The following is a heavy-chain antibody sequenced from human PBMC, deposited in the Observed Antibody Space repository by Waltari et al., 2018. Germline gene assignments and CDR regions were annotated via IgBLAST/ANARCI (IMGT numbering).Heavy chain of an antibody. V-gene: IGHV3-23*01. J-gene: IGHJ5*02. CDR3: AKAHFYDTSGYIEH. CDR2: INVYGDKT. D-gene: IGHD3-22*01. CDR1: GFIFNNYA. Sequence: EVQVLESGGGLVQPGGSLRLTCAASGFIFNNYALNWVRQAPGKGLEWGSGINVYGDKTYYADSVKGRFTLSRDNSRNTLSLQMNSLRAEDTAVYYCAKAHFYDTSGYIEHWGQGTLVTVSS.